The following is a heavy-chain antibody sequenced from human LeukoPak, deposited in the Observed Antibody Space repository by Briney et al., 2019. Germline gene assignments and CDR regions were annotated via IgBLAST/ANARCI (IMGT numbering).Heavy chain of an antibody. CDR1: GYTFTSYG. J-gene: IGHJ3*02. CDR3: ARDYGDIVVVIAATGHDAFDI. Sequence: GASVKVSCKASGYTFTSYGISWVRQAPGQGLEWMGWISAYNGNTNYAQKLQGRVTMTTDTSTSTAYMELRGLRSDDTAVYYCARDYGDIVVVIAATGHDAFDIWGQGTMVTVSS. V-gene: IGHV1-18*01. D-gene: IGHD2-15*01. CDR2: ISAYNGNT.